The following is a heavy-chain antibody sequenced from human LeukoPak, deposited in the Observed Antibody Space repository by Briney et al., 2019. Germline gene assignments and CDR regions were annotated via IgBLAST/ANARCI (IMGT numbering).Heavy chain of an antibody. CDR3: AKEQALGIAVFDY. CDR1: GFTFKNYW. Sequence: GGSLRLSCAASGFTFKNYWMHWVRQAPGKGPVWVSRINDDGSGTSYADSVKGRFTISRDDAKSTLYLQMNSLRAEDTAVYYCAKEQALGIAVFDYWGQGTLVTVSS. CDR2: INDDGSGT. J-gene: IGHJ4*02. D-gene: IGHD6-19*01. V-gene: IGHV3-74*01.